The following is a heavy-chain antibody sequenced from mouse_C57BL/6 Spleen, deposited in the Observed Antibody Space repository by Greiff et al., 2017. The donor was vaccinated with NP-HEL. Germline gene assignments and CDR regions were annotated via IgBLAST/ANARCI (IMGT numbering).Heavy chain of an antibody. Sequence: QVQLQQSGPELVKPGASVKISCKASGYAFSSSWMNWVKQRPGKGLEWIGRIYPGDGDTNYNGKFKGKATLTADKSSSTAYMQLSSLTSEDSAVYFCASNYGSRTWYFDVWGTGTTVTVSS. CDR2: IYPGDGDT. V-gene: IGHV1-82*01. J-gene: IGHJ1*03. CDR3: ASNYGSRTWYFDV. CDR1: GYAFSSSW. D-gene: IGHD1-1*01.